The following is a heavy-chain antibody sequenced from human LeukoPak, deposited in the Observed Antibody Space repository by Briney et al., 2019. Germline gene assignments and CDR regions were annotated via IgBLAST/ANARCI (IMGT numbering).Heavy chain of an antibody. V-gene: IGHV3-21*01. CDR2: ISSSSSYI. CDR1: GFTFSSYS. Sequence: GGSLRLSCAASGFTFSSYSMNWVRQAPGKGLEWVSSISSSSSYIYYADSVKGRFTISRDNAQNSLYLQMNSLRAEDTAVYYCARDLGDSGDYYFDYWGQGTLVTVSS. CDR3: ARDLGDSGDYYFDY. D-gene: IGHD1-26*01. J-gene: IGHJ4*02.